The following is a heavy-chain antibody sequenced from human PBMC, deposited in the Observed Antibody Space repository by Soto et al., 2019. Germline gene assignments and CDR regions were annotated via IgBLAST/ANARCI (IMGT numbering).Heavy chain of an antibody. Sequence: SETLSLTCTVSGGSISRDYWSWIRQPPGKGLEWIGYIYYSGSTNYDPSLKSRVTMSVDTSKKQFSLKLSSVTAADTAVYYCARSDSSGYWFDPWGQGTQVTVS. CDR3: ARSDSSGYWFDP. V-gene: IGHV4-59*08. CDR1: GGSISRDY. CDR2: IYYSGST. D-gene: IGHD3-22*01. J-gene: IGHJ5*02.